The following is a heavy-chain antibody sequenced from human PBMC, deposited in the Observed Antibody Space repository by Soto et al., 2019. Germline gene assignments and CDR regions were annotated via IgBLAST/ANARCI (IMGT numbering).Heavy chain of an antibody. J-gene: IGHJ4*02. Sequence: SETLSLTCTVSGGSISSGGYYWSWIRQHPGKGLEWIGYIYYSGSTYYNPSLKSRVTISVDTSKNQFSLKLSSVTAADTAVYYCARGVPTYDYVWASYLTPSGNFDYWGQGTLVTVSS. D-gene: IGHD3-16*02. V-gene: IGHV4-31*03. CDR2: IYYSGST. CDR3: ARGVPTYDYVWASYLTPSGNFDY. CDR1: GGSISSGGYY.